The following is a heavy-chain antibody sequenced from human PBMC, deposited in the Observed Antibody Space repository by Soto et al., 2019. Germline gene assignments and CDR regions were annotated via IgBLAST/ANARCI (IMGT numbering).Heavy chain of an antibody. Sequence: QVQLVESGGGVVQPGRSLRLSCAASGFTFSSYAMHWVRQALGKGLEWVAVISYDGSNKYYADSVKGRFTISRDNSKNTLYLQMNSLRAEDTAVYYCEIAVRYWGQGTLVTVSS. J-gene: IGHJ4*02. CDR2: ISYDGSNK. CDR3: EIAVRY. V-gene: IGHV3-30-3*01. CDR1: GFTFSSYA.